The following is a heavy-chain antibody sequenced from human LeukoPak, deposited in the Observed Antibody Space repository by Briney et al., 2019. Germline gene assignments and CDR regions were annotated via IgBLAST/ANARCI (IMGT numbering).Heavy chain of an antibody. CDR2: IYTSGST. CDR1: GGSISSYY. D-gene: IGHD3-3*01. V-gene: IGHV4-4*07. J-gene: IGHJ6*03. CDR3: ARVAYDFWSGYFDYYYYYMDV. Sequence: SETLSLTCTVSGGSISSYYWSWIWQPAGKGLEWIGRIYTSGSTNYNPSLKSRVTMSVDTSKNQFSLKLSSVTAADTAVYYCARVAYDFWSGYFDYYYYYMDVWGKGTTVTVSS.